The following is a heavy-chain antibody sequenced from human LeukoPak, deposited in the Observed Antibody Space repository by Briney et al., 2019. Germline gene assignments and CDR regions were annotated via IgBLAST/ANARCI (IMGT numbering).Heavy chain of an antibody. D-gene: IGHD2-2*01. CDR1: GFTFSSHA. Sequence: PGGSLRLSCAASGFTFSSHAISWVRQAPGKGLEWVSAISGSGGTTYYADSVKGRFTISRDNSKNTLFLQMNSLRAEDTAVYYCARDSGYQLLSGYYYYMDVWGKGTTVTVSS. J-gene: IGHJ6*03. CDR2: ISGSGGTT. CDR3: ARDSGYQLLSGYYYYMDV. V-gene: IGHV3-23*01.